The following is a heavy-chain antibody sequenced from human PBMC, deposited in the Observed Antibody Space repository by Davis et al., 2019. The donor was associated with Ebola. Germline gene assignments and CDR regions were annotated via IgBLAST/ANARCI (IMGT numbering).Heavy chain of an antibody. CDR2: INHSGST. Sequence: MPSETLSLTCAVYGGSFSGYYWSWIRQPPGKGLEWIGEINHSGSTNYNPSLKSRVTISVDTSKNQFSLKLSSVTAADTAVYYCARLKRIWKDPGIDYWGQGTLVTVSS. V-gene: IGHV4-34*01. D-gene: IGHD1-1*01. CDR1: GGSFSGYY. J-gene: IGHJ4*02. CDR3: ARLKRIWKDPGIDY.